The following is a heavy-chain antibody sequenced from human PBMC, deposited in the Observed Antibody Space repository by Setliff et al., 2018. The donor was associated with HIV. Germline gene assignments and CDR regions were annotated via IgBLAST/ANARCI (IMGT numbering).Heavy chain of an antibody. CDR1: GFTLGGFG. Sequence: GGSLRLSCVASGFTLGGFGMHWVRQAQGKGLEWVANIKQDGSEMYYVDSVKGRFTISRDNAKNSLFLQMKSLRAEDTGVYYCARDFYGSGSPPCGYWGQGTLVTVSS. D-gene: IGHD3-10*01. CDR3: ARDFYGSGSPPCGY. J-gene: IGHJ4*02. CDR2: IKQDGSEM. V-gene: IGHV3-7*01.